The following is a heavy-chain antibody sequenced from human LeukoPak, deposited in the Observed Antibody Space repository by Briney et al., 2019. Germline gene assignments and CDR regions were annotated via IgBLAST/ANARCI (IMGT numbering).Heavy chain of an antibody. Sequence: QTGGSLRLSCAASGFTFSSYAMHRVRQAPGKGLEWVAVISYDGSNKYYADSVKGRFTISRDNSKNTLYLQMSSLRSEDTAVYFCARATVVAGYCTTTRCYKPFDIWGQGTMVTVSS. D-gene: IGHD2-2*02. CDR3: ARATVVAGYCTTTRCYKPFDI. V-gene: IGHV3-30-3*01. CDR2: ISYDGSNK. J-gene: IGHJ3*02. CDR1: GFTFSSYA.